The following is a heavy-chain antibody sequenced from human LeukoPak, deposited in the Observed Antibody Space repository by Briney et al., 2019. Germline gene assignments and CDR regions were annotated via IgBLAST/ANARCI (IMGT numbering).Heavy chain of an antibody. J-gene: IGHJ4*02. V-gene: IGHV4-59*01. CDR1: GGSISSYY. Sequence: SETLSLTCTVSGGSISSYYWSWIRQPPGKGLEWIGYIYYSRSTNYNPSLKSRVTISVDTSKNQFSLKLSSVTTADTAVYYCARSLSGYLDYWGQGTLVTVSS. CDR3: ARSLSGYLDY. D-gene: IGHD3-3*01. CDR2: IYYSRST.